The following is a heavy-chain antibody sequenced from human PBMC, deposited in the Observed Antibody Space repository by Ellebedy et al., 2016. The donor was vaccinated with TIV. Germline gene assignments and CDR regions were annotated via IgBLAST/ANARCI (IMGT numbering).Heavy chain of an antibody. V-gene: IGHV1-18*04. D-gene: IGHD1-26*01. CDR1: GYTFTSYG. Sequence: AASVKVSCKTSGYTFTSYGISWVRQAPGQGLEWMGGFIPIFGTANYARKFQGRVTMTRDTSTSTVYMELGSLRSDDTAVYYCARGGRYSGSYNFDHWGQGSLVTVSS. J-gene: IGHJ4*02. CDR3: ARGGRYSGSYNFDH. CDR2: FIPIFGTA.